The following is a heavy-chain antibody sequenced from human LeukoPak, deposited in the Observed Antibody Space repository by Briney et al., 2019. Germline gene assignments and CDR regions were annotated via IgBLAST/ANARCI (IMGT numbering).Heavy chain of an antibody. CDR2: IYHSGST. CDR1: GYSISSGYY. D-gene: IGHD3-22*01. V-gene: IGHV4-38-2*02. CDR3: ARAQYYYDSSGMNWFDP. J-gene: IGHJ5*02. Sequence: SETLSLTCIVSGYSISSGYYWGWIRQPPGKGLEWIGSIYHSGSTYYNPSLKSRVTISVDTSKNQFSLKLSSVTAADTAVYYCARAQYYYDSSGMNWFDPWGQGTLVTVSS.